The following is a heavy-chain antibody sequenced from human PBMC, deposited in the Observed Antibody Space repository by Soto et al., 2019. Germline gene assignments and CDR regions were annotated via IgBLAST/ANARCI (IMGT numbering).Heavy chain of an antibody. Sequence: SETLSLTCTVSGGSISSGGYYWSWIRQHPGKGLEWIGYIYYSGSTYYNPSLKSRVTISVDTSKNQFSLKLSSVTAADTAVYYCVKGEYYYDGSAYYPFDYWGQGRMVTVSS. CDR1: GGSISSGGYY. CDR3: VKGEYYYDGSAYYPFDY. J-gene: IGHJ4*02. D-gene: IGHD3-22*01. CDR2: IYYSGST. V-gene: IGHV4-31*03.